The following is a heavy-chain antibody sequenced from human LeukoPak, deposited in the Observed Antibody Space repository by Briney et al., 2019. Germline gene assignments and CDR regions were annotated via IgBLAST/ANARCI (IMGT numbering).Heavy chain of an antibody. CDR3: ARDDQGAFDI. CDR2: ISTSGRTI. J-gene: IGHJ3*02. D-gene: IGHD2-2*01. Sequence: PGGSLILSCAASGFTFSSFEMNWVRQAPGKGLEWVSYISTSGRTIYYADSVKGRFTISRDNAKNLLYLQMNSLRAEDTAVYYCARDDQGAFDIWGQGTMVTVSS. CDR1: GFTFSSFE. V-gene: IGHV3-48*03.